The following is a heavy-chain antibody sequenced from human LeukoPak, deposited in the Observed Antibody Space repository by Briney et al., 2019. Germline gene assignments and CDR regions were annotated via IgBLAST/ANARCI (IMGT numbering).Heavy chain of an antibody. CDR3: ARPEITVFGVVSLATAFHI. V-gene: IGHV4-39*07. CDR1: GGSISSSSYY. J-gene: IGHJ3*02. CDR2: IYYSGST. D-gene: IGHD3-3*01. Sequence: SETLSLTCTVSGGSISSSSYYWGWIRQPPGKGLEWIGSIYYSGSTYYNPSLKSRVTISVDTSKNQFSLKLTSVTAADTAVYYCARPEITVFGVVSLATAFHIWGQGTMVTVSS.